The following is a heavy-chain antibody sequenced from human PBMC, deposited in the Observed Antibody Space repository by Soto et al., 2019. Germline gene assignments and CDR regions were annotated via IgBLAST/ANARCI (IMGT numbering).Heavy chain of an antibody. CDR2: ISSSGSTI. D-gene: IGHD2-15*01. Sequence: QVQLVESGGGLVKPGGSLRLSCAASGFTFSDYYMSWIRQAPGKGLEWVSYISSSGSTIYYADSVKGRFTISRDNAKNSLYLQMNSLGAEDTAVYYCARPYCSGGSCYFGGAFDIWGQGTMVTVSS. CDR3: ARPYCSGGSCYFGGAFDI. J-gene: IGHJ3*02. V-gene: IGHV3-11*01. CDR1: GFTFSDYY.